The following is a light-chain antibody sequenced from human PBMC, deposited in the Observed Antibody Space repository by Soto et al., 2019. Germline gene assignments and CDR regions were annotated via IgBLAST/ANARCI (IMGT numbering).Light chain of an antibody. CDR2: DAS. CDR1: QSVSSY. Sequence: EIVLTQSPGTLSLARGERATLSCRASQSVSSYLAWYQQKPGQAPRLLIYDASNRATGIPARFSGSGSGTDFTLTISSLEPEDFAVYYCQQRSNYAFGGGTKVDIK. CDR3: QQRSNYA. V-gene: IGKV3-11*01. J-gene: IGKJ4*01.